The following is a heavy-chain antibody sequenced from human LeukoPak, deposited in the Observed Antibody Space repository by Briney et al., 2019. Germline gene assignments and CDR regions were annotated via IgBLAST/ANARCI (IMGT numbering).Heavy chain of an antibody. V-gene: IGHV3-30-3*02. CDR3: AKGPSGWSRGDFDY. CDR2: ISYDGSNK. Sequence: GKSLRLSCAASGFTFSGYPIHWVRQAPGKGLEWVAVISYDGSNKYYADSVKGRFTISRDNSKNTLYLQMNSLRAEDTAIYYCAKGPSGWSRGDFDYWGQGTLVTVSS. D-gene: IGHD6-19*01. J-gene: IGHJ4*02. CDR1: GFTFSGYP.